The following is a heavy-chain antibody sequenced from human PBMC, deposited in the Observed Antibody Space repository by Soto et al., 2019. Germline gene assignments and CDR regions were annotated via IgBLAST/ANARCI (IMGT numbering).Heavy chain of an antibody. J-gene: IGHJ4*02. CDR1: GYTFTSYD. D-gene: IGHD5-12*01. CDR2: MNPKSGNT. Sequence: QVQLVQSGAEVEKPGASVKVSCQASGYTFTSYDINWVRQATGQGLEWMGWMNPKSGNTGYAQKFQGRISMTRNTSKSTAYMELSRLRSEDTAVYYCARGVWSGYDYNGGKNWGQGTLVTVSS. CDR3: ARGVWSGYDYNGGKN. V-gene: IGHV1-8*01.